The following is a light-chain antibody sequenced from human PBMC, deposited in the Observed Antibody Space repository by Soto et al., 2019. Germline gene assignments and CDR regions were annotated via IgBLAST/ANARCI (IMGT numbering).Light chain of an antibody. CDR1: QSVSSS. CDR3: QQYNNWPPYT. CDR2: GAS. V-gene: IGKV3-15*01. Sequence: EIVMTQSPATLSVSPGERATLSCRASQSVSSSLDWYQQKPGQAPRLLIYGASTRATGIPARFSGSGSGTEFTLTISSRQSEDFAVYYCQQYNNWPPYTFGQGTKLEIK. J-gene: IGKJ2*01.